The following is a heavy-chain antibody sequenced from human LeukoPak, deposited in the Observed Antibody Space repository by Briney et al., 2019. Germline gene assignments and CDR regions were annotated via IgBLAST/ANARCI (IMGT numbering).Heavy chain of an antibody. D-gene: IGHD2-2*01. Sequence: GESLKISCKVSGYSFPSYWITWVRQVPGKGLEWMGIIYPGDSDTRYSPSFQGQVTISADKSISTAYLQWSSLKASDTAMYYCARQGDCSSTSCYCDYWGQGTLVTVSS. CDR3: ARQGDCSSTSCYCDY. V-gene: IGHV5-51*01. CDR1: GYSFPSYW. CDR2: IYPGDSDT. J-gene: IGHJ4*02.